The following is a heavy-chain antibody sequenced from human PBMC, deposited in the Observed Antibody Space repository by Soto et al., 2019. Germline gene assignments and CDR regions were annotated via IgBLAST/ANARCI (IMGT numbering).Heavy chain of an antibody. V-gene: IGHV3-30*18. CDR1: GFTFSSYG. CDR2: ISYDGSNK. J-gene: IGHJ4*02. Sequence: GGSLRLSCAASGFTFSSYGMHWVRQAPGKGLEWVAVISYDGSNKYYADSVKGRFTISRDNSKNTLYLQMNSLRAEDTAVYYCAKDLEGSGYDSLSFDYWGQGTLVTVSS. D-gene: IGHD5-12*01. CDR3: AKDLEGSGYDSLSFDY.